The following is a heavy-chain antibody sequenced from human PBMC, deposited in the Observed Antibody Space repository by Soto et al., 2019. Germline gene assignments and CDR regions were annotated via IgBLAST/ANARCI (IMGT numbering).Heavy chain of an antibody. CDR3: AKDRQPDGLWPFDH. V-gene: IGHV3-23*01. D-gene: IGHD2-8*01. CDR2: LYGNGGGI. CDR1: GFTFSTYV. J-gene: IGHJ4*02. Sequence: EVQLLESGGDLVQPGGSLRLSCAASGFTFSTYVMSWVRQAPGKGLEWVSGLYGNGGGITYADSVKGRFTISRDNSNNMLYLQMHSLRAEDTAVYYCAKDRQPDGLWPFDHWGQGTLVTVSS.